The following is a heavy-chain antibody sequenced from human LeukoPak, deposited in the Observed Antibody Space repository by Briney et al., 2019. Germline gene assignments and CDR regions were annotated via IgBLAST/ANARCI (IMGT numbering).Heavy chain of an antibody. J-gene: IGHJ4*02. CDR3: ARGPDYYDSSGYYFDY. D-gene: IGHD3-22*01. CDR2: IYYSGST. CDR1: GGSISSYY. V-gene: IGHV4-59*01. Sequence: SETLSLTCTVSGGSISSYYWSWIRQPPGKGLEWIGYIYYSGSTNYNPSLKSRVTISVDTSKNQISLKLSSVTAADTAVYYCARGPDYYDSSGYYFDYWGQGTLVTVSS.